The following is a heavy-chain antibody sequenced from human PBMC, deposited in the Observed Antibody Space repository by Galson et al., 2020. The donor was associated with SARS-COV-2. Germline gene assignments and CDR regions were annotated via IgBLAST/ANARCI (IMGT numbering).Heavy chain of an antibody. J-gene: IGHJ4*02. V-gene: IGHV3-9*01. D-gene: IGHD5-12*01. CDR2: ITWNSGSI. CDR1: GFTFDDYA. CDR3: ATCPYSGYDVNVEY. Sequence: GGSLRLSCAASGFTFDDYAMHWVRQAPGKGLEWVSGITWNSGSIGYADSVKGRFTISSDNAKNSLYLQMNRLTAEDTALYYCATCPYSGYDVNVEYGGQGSLVTVSS.